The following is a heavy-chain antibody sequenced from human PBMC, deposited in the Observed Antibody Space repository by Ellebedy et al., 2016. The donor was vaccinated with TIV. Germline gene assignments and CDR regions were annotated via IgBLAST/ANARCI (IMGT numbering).Heavy chain of an antibody. J-gene: IGHJ4*02. CDR2: ISHTGSRK. CDR1: GFTFNSYA. Sequence: PGGSLRLSCAASGFTFNSYAMSWVRQAPGKGLEWVSTISHTGSRKYYANSVKGRFTISRDNAKNTLYLQMSSLRVEDTAVYFCARAGSYRFDYWGQGNLVTVSS. V-gene: IGHV3-23*01. D-gene: IGHD1-26*01. CDR3: ARAGSYRFDY.